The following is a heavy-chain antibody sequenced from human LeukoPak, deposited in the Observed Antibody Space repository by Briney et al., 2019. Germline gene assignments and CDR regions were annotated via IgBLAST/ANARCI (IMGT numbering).Heavy chain of an antibody. CDR3: ARGVLQQLVQAFDI. D-gene: IGHD6-13*01. CDR2: IYYSGST. CDR1: GGSISSYY. Sequence: PSETLSLTCTVSGGSISSYYWSWIRQPPGKGLEWIGYIYYSGSTNYNPSLKSRVTISVDTSKNQFSLKLSSVTAADTAVYYCARGVLQQLVQAFDIWGQGTMVTASS. V-gene: IGHV4-59*01. J-gene: IGHJ3*02.